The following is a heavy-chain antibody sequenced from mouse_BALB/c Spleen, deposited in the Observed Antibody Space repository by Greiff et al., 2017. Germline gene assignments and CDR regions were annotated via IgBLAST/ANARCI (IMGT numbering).Heavy chain of an antibody. CDR1: GYSITSDYA. V-gene: IGHV3-2*02. D-gene: IGHD1-1*01. CDR3: ARHYYGSSLYWYFDV. Sequence: DVKLQESGPGLVKPSQSLSLTCTVTGYSITSDYAWNWIRQFPGNKLEWMGYISYSGSTSYNPSLKSRISITRDTSKNQFFLQLNSVTTEDTATYYGARHYYGSSLYWYFDVWGAGTTVTVSS. CDR2: ISYSGST. J-gene: IGHJ1*01.